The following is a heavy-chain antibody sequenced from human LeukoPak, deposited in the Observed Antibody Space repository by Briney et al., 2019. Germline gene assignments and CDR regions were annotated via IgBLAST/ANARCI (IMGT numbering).Heavy chain of an antibody. CDR2: ITDSGSDK. D-gene: IGHD6-19*01. CDR3: ARDLAVAGH. J-gene: IGHJ4*02. V-gene: IGHV3-11*01. CDR1: GFTFSDSY. Sequence: PGGSLRLSCAASGFTFSDSYMSWIRQAPGKGLEWLSYITDSGSDKYYADSVKGRFTISRDNAKNSLYLQTNSLRADDTAVYYCARDLAVAGHWGQGTLVTVSS.